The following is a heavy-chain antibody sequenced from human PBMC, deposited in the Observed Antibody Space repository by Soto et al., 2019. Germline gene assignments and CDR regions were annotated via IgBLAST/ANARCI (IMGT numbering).Heavy chain of an antibody. CDR1: GFTCSSYW. CDR2: IKQDGSEK. J-gene: IGHJ5*02. Sequence: EVQLVESGGGLVQPGGSLRLSCAASGFTCSSYWMSWVRQALGKGLEWVANIKQDGSEKYYVDSVKGRFTISRDNANNSLYLQMNSLRAEDTAVYYCARGEALNWFDRWGKGTLVNVCS. V-gene: IGHV3-7*03. CDR3: ARGEALNWFDR. D-gene: IGHD6-6*01.